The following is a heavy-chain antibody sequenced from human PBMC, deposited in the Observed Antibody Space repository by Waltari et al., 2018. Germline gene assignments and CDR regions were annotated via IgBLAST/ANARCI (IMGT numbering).Heavy chain of an antibody. J-gene: IGHJ6*03. D-gene: IGHD6-13*01. CDR2: INPNSGGT. V-gene: IGHV1-2*02. Sequence: QVQLVQSGAEVKTPGASVKVSCKASGYTVTGYYMHWVRQAPGQGLEWMGWINPNSGGTNYAQKFQGRVTMTRDTSISTAYMELSRLRSDDTAVYYCARDKQPGPYYYMDVWGKGTTVTVSS. CDR1: GYTVTGYY. CDR3: ARDKQPGPYYYMDV.